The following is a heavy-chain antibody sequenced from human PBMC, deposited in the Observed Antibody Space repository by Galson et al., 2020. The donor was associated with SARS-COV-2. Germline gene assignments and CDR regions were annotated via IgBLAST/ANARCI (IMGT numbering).Heavy chain of an antibody. J-gene: IGHJ6*02. Sequence: GESLKISCKGSGYRFTSNWIAWVRQMPGKGLEWMGIIYPDDSDIRYSPSFRGQVTISADKSISTAYLQWSSLKASDTAMYYCARLGIAARRDYYGMDVWGQGSTVTVSS. CDR3: ARLGIAARRDYYGMDV. CDR2: IYPDDSDI. D-gene: IGHD6-6*01. V-gene: IGHV5-51*01. CDR1: GYRFTSNW.